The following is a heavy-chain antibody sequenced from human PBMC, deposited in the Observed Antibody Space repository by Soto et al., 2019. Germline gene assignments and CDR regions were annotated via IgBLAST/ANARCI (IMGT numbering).Heavy chain of an antibody. V-gene: IGHV4-59*08. CDR1: SGPSSSHN. J-gene: IGHJ6*02. D-gene: IGHD1-26*01. CDR3: VRQGIDYLHGLVDV. CDR2: VYYTGGT. Sequence: QVHVQQSGPGLVKPSETLSLSCTVSSGPSSSHNWGWIRQPPGRGLEWIGYVYYTGGTSYNPSLKSRVTISAGTSTNHISLTLSSVTAADTAVCYCVRQGIDYLHGLVDVWGQGTTVSVSS.